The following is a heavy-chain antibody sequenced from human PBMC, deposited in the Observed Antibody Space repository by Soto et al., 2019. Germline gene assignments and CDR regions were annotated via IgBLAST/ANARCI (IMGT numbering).Heavy chain of an antibody. J-gene: IGHJ1*01. V-gene: IGHV5-51*01. Sequence: GESLKISCKGSGYSFTSYWIGWVRQMPGKGLEWMGIIYPGDSDTRYSPSFQGQVTISADKSISTAYLQWSSLKASDTAMYYCARQPLRTPIAKTEYFQHWGQGTLVTVSS. CDR1: GYSFTSYW. D-gene: IGHD6-13*01. CDR2: IYPGDSDT. CDR3: ARQPLRTPIAKTEYFQH.